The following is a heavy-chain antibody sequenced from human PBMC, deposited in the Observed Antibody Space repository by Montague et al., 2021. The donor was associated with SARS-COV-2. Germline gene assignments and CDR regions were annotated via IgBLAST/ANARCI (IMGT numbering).Heavy chain of an antibody. CDR2: ICDDGSNK. Sequence: SLRLSCAASGFTFSSYWMHWARQVPGKGLVWVALICDDGSNKYYADSVKGRFTISRDNSKNTLYLQMNSLRAEDTAVYYCASEYDNLTGYYFDYWGQGTLVTVSS. D-gene: IGHD3-9*01. V-gene: IGHV3-33*01. J-gene: IGHJ4*02. CDR3: ASEYDNLTGYYFDY. CDR1: GFTFSSYW.